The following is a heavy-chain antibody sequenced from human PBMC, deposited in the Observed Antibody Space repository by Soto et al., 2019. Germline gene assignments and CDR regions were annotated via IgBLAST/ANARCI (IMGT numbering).Heavy chain of an antibody. CDR1: GGSISSGGYY. D-gene: IGHD5-12*01. Sequence: SETLSLTCTVSGGSISSGGYYWSWIRQHPGKGLEWIGYIYYSGNTYYNPSLKSRVTISVDTSKNQFSLKLSSVTAADTAVYYCARDGYNYDYYYYGMDVWGQGTTVTVSS. J-gene: IGHJ6*02. CDR2: IYYSGNT. CDR3: ARDGYNYDYYYYGMDV. V-gene: IGHV4-31*03.